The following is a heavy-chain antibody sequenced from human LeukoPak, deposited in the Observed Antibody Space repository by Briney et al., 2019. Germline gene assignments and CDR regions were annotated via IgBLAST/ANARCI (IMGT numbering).Heavy chain of an antibody. CDR1: GFTFSSYA. V-gene: IGHV3-23*01. D-gene: IGHD2-2*01. CDR3: AKAQRGYCSSTSCYQFDY. Sequence: PGGSLRLSCAASGFTFSSYAMSWVRQAPGKGLEWVSAISGSGGSTYYADSVKGRFTISRDNSKNTLYLQMNSLRAEDTAVYYCAKAQRGYCSSTSCYQFDYWGQGTLSPSPQ. J-gene: IGHJ4*02. CDR2: ISGSGGST.